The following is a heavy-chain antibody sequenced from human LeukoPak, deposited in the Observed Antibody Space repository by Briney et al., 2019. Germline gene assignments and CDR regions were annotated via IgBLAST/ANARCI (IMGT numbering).Heavy chain of an antibody. V-gene: IGHV4-31*03. D-gene: IGHD3-22*01. J-gene: IGHJ4*02. CDR3: ASSSENYYDSSGLPDLDY. CDR1: GGSISSGGYY. CDR2: IYYSGST. Sequence: PSETLSLTCTVSGGSISSGGYYWSWIRQHPGKGLEWIGYIYYSGSTYYNPSLKSRVTISVDTPKNQFSLKLSSVTAADTAVYYCASSSENYYDSSGLPDLDYWGQGTLVTVSS.